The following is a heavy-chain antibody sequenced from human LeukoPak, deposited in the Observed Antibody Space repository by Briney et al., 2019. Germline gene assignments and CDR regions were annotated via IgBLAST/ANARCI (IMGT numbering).Heavy chain of an antibody. CDR3: ARRIAVAGIQDGDYFDY. Sequence: GESLKISCKASGYKFTSHWIGWVRQMPGKGLEWMGIIYPGDSDTRYSPSFQGQVTISADKSISTAYLQWSSLKASDTAMYYCARRIAVAGIQDGDYFDYWGQGTLVTVSS. CDR1: GYKFTSHW. D-gene: IGHD6-19*01. CDR2: IYPGDSDT. J-gene: IGHJ4*02. V-gene: IGHV5-51*01.